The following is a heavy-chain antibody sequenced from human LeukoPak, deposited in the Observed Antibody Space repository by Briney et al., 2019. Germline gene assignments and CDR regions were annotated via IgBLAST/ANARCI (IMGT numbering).Heavy chain of an antibody. CDR2: ISAYNGNT. V-gene: IGHV1-18*01. J-gene: IGHJ6*03. Sequence: ASVKVSCKASGYTFTSYGISWVRQPPGQGLEWMGWISAYNGNTNYAQKLQGRDTMTTDTSTSTAYMELRSLRSDDTAVYYCARIAQYVATTIIQYYYYYYMDVWGKGTTVTVSS. CDR1: GYTFTSYG. D-gene: IGHD5-12*01. CDR3: ARIAQYVATTIIQYYYYYYMDV.